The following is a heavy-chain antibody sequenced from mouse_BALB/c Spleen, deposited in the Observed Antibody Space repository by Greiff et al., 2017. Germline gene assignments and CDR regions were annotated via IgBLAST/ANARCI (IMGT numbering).Heavy chain of an antibody. Sequence: QVQLKESGAELVRPGTSVKVSCKASGYAFTNYLIEWVKQRPGQGLEWIGVINPGSGGTNYNEKFKGKATLTADKSSSTAYMQLSSLTSDDSAVYFCARYGYDGDFDYWGQGTTLTVSS. V-gene: IGHV1-54*01. J-gene: IGHJ2*01. CDR2: INPGSGGT. D-gene: IGHD2-2*01. CDR1: GYAFTNYL. CDR3: ARYGYDGDFDY.